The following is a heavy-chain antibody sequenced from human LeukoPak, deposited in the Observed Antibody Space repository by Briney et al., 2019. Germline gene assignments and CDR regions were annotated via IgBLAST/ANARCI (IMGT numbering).Heavy chain of an antibody. CDR3: ARVRGYDTSDYDY. CDR2: INGVGTST. V-gene: IGHV3-74*01. Sequence: PGESLRLSCAASGFTFSSYWMHWVRQVPGKGLVWVSRINGVGTSTSYACSVKGRFTISRDNAKNTLFLQMNSLRAEDTAVYYCARVRGYDTSDYDYWGQGTLVTVSS. D-gene: IGHD3-22*01. J-gene: IGHJ4*02. CDR1: GFTFSSYW.